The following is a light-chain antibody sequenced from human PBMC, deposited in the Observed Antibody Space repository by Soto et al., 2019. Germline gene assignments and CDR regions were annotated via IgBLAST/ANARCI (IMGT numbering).Light chain of an antibody. Sequence: EFVLTQSPGTLSLSPVARATLSCRASQSLANSFIAWYQQKPGQAPRLLIYDTSSRASGIPDRFSGSGSGTDFTLTISRLEPEDFAVYYCHQYSSSRTVGQGNKVDIK. CDR3: HQYSSSRT. V-gene: IGKV3-20*01. CDR1: QSLANSF. J-gene: IGKJ1*01. CDR2: DTS.